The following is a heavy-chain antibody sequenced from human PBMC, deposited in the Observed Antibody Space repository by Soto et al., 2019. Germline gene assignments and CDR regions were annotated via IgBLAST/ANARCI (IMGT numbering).Heavy chain of an antibody. CDR2: INPSGGST. J-gene: IGHJ6*03. D-gene: IGHD5-12*01. Sequence: ASVKVSCKASGYTFTSYYMHWVRQAPGQGLEWMGIINPSGGSTSYAQKFQGRVTMTRDTSTSTVYMELSSLRSEDTAVYYCARRGGWLRWEYYYYYYMDVWGKGTTVTAP. CDR3: ARRGGWLRWEYYYYYYMDV. CDR1: GYTFTSYY. V-gene: IGHV1-46*03.